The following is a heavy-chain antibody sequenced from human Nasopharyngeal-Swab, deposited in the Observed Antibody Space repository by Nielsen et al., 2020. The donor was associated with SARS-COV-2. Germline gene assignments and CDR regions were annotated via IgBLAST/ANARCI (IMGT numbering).Heavy chain of an antibody. D-gene: IGHD3-16*01. CDR3: ARDNYDYVWGRRYYFDY. CDR1: GDSVSSNSAA. J-gene: IGHJ4*02. CDR2: TYYRSKWYN. V-gene: IGHV6-1*01. Sequence: SQTLSLTCAISGDSVSSNSAAWNWIRQSPSRGLEWLGRTYYRSKWYNDYAVFVKSRITINPDTSKNQFSLQLNSVTPGDTAVYYCARDNYDYVWGRRYYFDYWGQGTLVTVSS.